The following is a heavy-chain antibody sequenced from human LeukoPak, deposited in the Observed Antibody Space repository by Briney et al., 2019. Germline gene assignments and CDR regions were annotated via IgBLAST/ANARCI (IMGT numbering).Heavy chain of an antibody. Sequence: GGSLRLSCAASGFTFSTYWMNWVRQAPGKGLEWVSSISGSGDRTYYADSVKGRCTISRDNSKNTLYLQMNSLRAEDTAVYYCAKDLHKTARFGVVIIRNYYYYMDVWGKGTTVTVSS. D-gene: IGHD3-3*01. CDR3: AKDLHKTARFGVVIIRNYYYYMDV. CDR1: GFTFSTYW. V-gene: IGHV3-23*01. CDR2: ISGSGDRT. J-gene: IGHJ6*03.